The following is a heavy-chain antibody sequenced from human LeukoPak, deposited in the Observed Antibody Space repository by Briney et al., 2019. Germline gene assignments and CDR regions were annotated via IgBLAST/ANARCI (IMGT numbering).Heavy chain of an antibody. Sequence: SETLSLTCAVYGGSFSGYYWGWIRQPPGKGLEWIGSIYHSGSTYYNPSLKSRVTISVDTSKNQFSLKLSSVTAADTAVYYCASWGYCSSTSCYIFDYWGQGTLVTVSS. CDR3: ASWGYCSSTSCYIFDY. V-gene: IGHV4-38-2*01. CDR2: IYHSGST. CDR1: GGSFSGYY. J-gene: IGHJ4*02. D-gene: IGHD2-2*02.